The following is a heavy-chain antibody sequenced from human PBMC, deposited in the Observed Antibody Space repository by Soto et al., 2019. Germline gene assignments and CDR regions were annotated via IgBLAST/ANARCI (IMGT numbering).Heavy chain of an antibody. CDR3: AKDHKWLREIDY. V-gene: IGHV3-30*18. J-gene: IGHJ4*02. CDR1: GFTFSSYG. D-gene: IGHD5-12*01. CDR2: ISYDGSNK. Sequence: GGSLRLSCAASGFTFSSYGMHWVRQAPGKGLEWVAVISYDGSNKYYADSVKGRFTISRDNSKNTLYLQMNSLRAEDTAVYYCAKDHKWLREIDYWGQGTLVTVSS.